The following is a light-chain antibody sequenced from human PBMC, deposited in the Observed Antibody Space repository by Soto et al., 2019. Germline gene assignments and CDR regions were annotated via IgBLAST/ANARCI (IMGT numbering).Light chain of an antibody. CDR2: GAS. V-gene: IGKV3-20*01. CDR3: QQNGSSPRT. Sequence: EVVLTQSPGTLSLSPGDRVALSCRASQTLSGSYLAWYQQKPGQAPRLLIYGASIRLTGIPDRFSGSGSGTDFTLTISRLEPEDFAVYYCQQNGSSPRTFGQGTKVEIK. J-gene: IGKJ1*01. CDR1: QTLSGSY.